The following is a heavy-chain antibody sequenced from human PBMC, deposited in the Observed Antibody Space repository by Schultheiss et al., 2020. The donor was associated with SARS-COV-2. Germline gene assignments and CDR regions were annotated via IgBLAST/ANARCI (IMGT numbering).Heavy chain of an antibody. J-gene: IGHJ6*02. CDR3: ARDSGGYYGMDV. CDR1: GYSISSGYY. CDR2: IYHSGST. Sequence: SETLSLTCAVSGYSISSGYYWGWIRQPPGKGLEWIGYIYHSGSTYYNPSLKSRVTISVDRSKNQFSLKLSSVTAADTAVYYCARDSGGYYGMDVWGQGTTGTVSS. V-gene: IGHV4-38-2*02.